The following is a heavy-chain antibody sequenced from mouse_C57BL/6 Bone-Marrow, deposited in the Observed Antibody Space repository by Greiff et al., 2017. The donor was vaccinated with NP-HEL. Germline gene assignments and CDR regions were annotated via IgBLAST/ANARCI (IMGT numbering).Heavy chain of an antibody. D-gene: IGHD1-1*01. J-gene: IGHJ1*03. CDR1: GYTFTSYW. Sequence: QLQQPGAELVKPGASVKLSCKASGYTFTSYWMQWVKQRPGQGLEWIGEIDPSDSYTNYTQKFKGKATLTVDTSSSTAYMQLSSLTSEDSAVYYCGLRSHWYFDVWGTGTTVTVSS. V-gene: IGHV1-50*01. CDR2: IDPSDSYT. CDR3: GLRSHWYFDV.